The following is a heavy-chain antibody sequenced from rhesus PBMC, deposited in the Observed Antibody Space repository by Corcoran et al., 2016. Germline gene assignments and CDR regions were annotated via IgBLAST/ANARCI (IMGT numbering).Heavy chain of an antibody. CDR1: GYTFTDYY. V-gene: IGHV1S2*01. J-gene: IGHJ4*01. CDR2: INPYNGNT. CDR3: ARAPYGNYVDY. D-gene: IGHD3-9*01. Sequence: QVQLVQSGAGVKKPGSSVKVSCKASGYTFTDYYMHWVRQAPRQGLEWMGWINPYNGNTKYAQKFQGRVTMTRDTSTSTAYMELSSRRSEDTAVYYCARAPYGNYVDYWGQGVLVTVSS.